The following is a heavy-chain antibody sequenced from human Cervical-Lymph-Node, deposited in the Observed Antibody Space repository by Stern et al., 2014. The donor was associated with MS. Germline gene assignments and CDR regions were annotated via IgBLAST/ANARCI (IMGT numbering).Heavy chain of an antibody. Sequence: EVQLGESGGGLVQPGRSLRLSCVASGFTFEDYPMHWVRQAPGKGLEWVSTITWNSNTLTYADSVKGRFTISRDNARTSLYLQMNNLRADDTAFYYCAKAAYFDSSGPIGNWGQGTLVIVSS. V-gene: IGHV3-9*01. CDR1: GFTFEDYP. J-gene: IGHJ4*02. CDR3: AKAAYFDSSGPIGN. D-gene: IGHD3-22*01. CDR2: ITWNSNTL.